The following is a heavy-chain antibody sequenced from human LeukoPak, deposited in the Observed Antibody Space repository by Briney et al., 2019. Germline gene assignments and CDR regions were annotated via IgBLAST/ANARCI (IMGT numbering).Heavy chain of an antibody. CDR1: GFTVSSNY. V-gene: IGHV3-53*01. Sequence: GGSLGLSCAASGFTVSSNYMSWVRQAPGKGLEWVSVIYSDGRIHSADSVKGRFTISRDDSKNTLSLQMNSLRAEDTAVYYCARESGYSYGLAGFFDYWGQGTLVTVSS. J-gene: IGHJ4*02. CDR3: ARESGYSYGLAGFFDY. CDR2: IYSDGRI. D-gene: IGHD5-18*01.